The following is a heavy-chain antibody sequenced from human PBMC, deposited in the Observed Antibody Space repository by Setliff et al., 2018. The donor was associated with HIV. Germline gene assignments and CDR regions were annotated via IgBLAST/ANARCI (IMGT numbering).Heavy chain of an antibody. V-gene: IGHV4-39*01. CDR2: ILYGGST. CDR1: GGSISRGSYY. CDR3: AARKLSAAAFDY. J-gene: IGHJ4*02. D-gene: IGHD6-13*01. Sequence: SETLSLTCTVSGGSISRGSYYWGWIRQPPGKGLEWIGNILYGGSTYYNLSLKSRITMSVDTSKNRFSLELSSVTATDTAVYYCAARKLSAAAFDYWGQGSLVTVSS.